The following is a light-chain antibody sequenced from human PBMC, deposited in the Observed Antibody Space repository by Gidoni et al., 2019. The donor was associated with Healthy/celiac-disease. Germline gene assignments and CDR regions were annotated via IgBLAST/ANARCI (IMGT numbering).Light chain of an antibody. Sequence: DIVLTQSPDSLAVSLGERATINCKSSQSVLYRSNNTNYLAWYQQKPGQPPKLLIYWASTRESGVPDRFSGSGSGTDFTLTISSLQAEDVAVYYCQQYYSTPTWTFGQGTKVEIK. CDR3: QQYYSTPTWT. CDR2: WAS. J-gene: IGKJ1*01. V-gene: IGKV4-1*01. CDR1: QSVLYRSNNTNY.